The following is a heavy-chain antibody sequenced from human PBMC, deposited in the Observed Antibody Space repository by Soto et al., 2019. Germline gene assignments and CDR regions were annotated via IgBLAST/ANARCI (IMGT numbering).Heavy chain of an antibody. CDR3: ARFNDYYFDY. CDR2: IWYDGSNK. J-gene: IGHJ4*02. CDR1: GFTFSSYG. Sequence: QVQLVESGGGVVQPGRSLRLSCAASGFTFSSYGMHWVRQAPGKGLEWVAVIWYDGSNKYYTDSVKGRFTISRDNSRNTLYLQMNSLSAEDTAVYYCARFNDYYFDYWGQGTLVTVSS. D-gene: IGHD2-21*02. V-gene: IGHV3-33*01.